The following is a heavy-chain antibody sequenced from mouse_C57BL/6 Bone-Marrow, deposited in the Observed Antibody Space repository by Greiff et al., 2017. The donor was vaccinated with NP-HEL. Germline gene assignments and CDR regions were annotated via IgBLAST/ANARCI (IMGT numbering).Heavy chain of an antibody. CDR1: GYAFSSSW. CDR2: IYPGDGDT. CDR3: ATTTSRGYFDY. D-gene: IGHD1-1*01. J-gene: IGHJ2*01. Sequence: VQLQQSGPELVKPGASVKISCKASGYAFSSSWMNWVKQRPGKGLEWIGRIYPGDGDTNYNGKFKGKATLTADKSSSTAYMQLSSLTSEDSAVYFCATTTSRGYFDYWGKGATLTVSS. V-gene: IGHV1-82*01.